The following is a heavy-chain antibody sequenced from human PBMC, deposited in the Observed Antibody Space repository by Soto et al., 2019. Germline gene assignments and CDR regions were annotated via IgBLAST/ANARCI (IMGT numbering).Heavy chain of an antibody. J-gene: IGHJ6*02. V-gene: IGHV4-59*12. D-gene: IGHD3-10*01. CDR3: AREFTMVRGERYYGMDV. CDR2: IYYSGTT. Sequence: SETLSLTCTVSGDSLSTYYWTWIRQPPGRRLEWIGDIYYSGTTDYNASLEGRVTISVDTSNNQFALNLRSVTAADAAVYYCAREFTMVRGERYYGMDVWGQGTTVTVSS. CDR1: GDSLSTYY.